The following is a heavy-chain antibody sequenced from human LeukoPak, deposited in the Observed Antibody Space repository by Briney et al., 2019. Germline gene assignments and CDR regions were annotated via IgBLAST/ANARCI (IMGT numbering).Heavy chain of an antibody. V-gene: IGHV1-2*02. CDR2: INPNSGGT. CDR1: GYTFTGYY. Sequence: ASVKVSCKASGYTFTGYYMHWVRQAPGQGLEWMGWINPNSGGTNCAQKFQGRVTMTRDTSISTAYMELSRLRSDDTAAYYCARSYYGSGSEGDYWGQGTLVTVSS. CDR3: ARSYYGSGSEGDY. D-gene: IGHD3-10*01. J-gene: IGHJ4*02.